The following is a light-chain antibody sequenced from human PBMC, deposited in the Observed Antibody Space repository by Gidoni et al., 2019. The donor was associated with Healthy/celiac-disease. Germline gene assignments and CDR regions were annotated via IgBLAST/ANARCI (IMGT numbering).Light chain of an antibody. V-gene: IGKV2-30*02. J-gene: IGKJ1*01. CDR1: QSLVHSDGNTY. Sequence: DVVMTQSPLSLPVTLGQPASISCRSSQSLVHSDGNTYLNWFQQRPGQSPRRLIYRFSGSGSGTDFTLKISRVEAEDVGVYYCMQGTHWPLTFXQXTKVEIK. CDR3: MQGTHWPLT.